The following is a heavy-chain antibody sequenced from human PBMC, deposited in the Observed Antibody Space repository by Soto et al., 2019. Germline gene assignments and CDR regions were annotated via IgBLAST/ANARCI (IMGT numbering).Heavy chain of an antibody. CDR1: GASISNYY. D-gene: IGHD2-15*01. CDR2: VHHSGTT. Sequence: PSETLSLTCTVSGASISNYYWSWIRQPPGKGPEWIGFVHHSGTTNYNPSLRSRSTISVDTSKNQFSLKLTSVTAADTAIYYCARHYCSGGSCHAYYLGQGTLVTVSS. J-gene: IGHJ4*02. V-gene: IGHV4-59*01. CDR3: ARHYCSGGSCHAYY.